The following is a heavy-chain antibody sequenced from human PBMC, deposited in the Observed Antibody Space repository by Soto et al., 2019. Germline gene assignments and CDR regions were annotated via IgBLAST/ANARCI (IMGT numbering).Heavy chain of an antibody. J-gene: IGHJ4*02. CDR2: VSTSSSYT. Sequence: QVQLVESGGGLVKPGGSLRLSCVASGFTFSDHYMTWIRQAPGKGLEWLSYVSTSSSYTNYADSVKGRFTISRDNAMKSLCLQMNSLRAEDTAVYYCARLRLTGYFDYWGQGTLVTVSS. CDR3: ARLRLTGYFDY. V-gene: IGHV3-11*05. CDR1: GFTFSDHY.